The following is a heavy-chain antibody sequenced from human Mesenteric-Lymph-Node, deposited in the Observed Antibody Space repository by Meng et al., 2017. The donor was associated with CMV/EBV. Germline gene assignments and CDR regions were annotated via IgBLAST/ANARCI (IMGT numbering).Heavy chain of an antibody. V-gene: IGHV4-39*01. CDR3: ARAYCSSITSCYFRELNWFDP. CDR1: GGSISSSSYY. CDR2: IYYTGGS. Sequence: SETLSLTCTVSGGSISSSSYYWGWIRQPPGKGLEWLGHIYYTGGSHYNPSLKSRVTISVDTSKNEFSLKVSSVTAADMAVYYCARAYCSSITSCYFRELNWFDPWGQGTLVTVSS. J-gene: IGHJ5*02. D-gene: IGHD2-2*01.